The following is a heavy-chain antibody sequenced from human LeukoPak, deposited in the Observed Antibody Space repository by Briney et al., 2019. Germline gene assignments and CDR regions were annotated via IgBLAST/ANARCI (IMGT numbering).Heavy chain of an antibody. CDR2: IRGDGAEE. V-gene: IGHV3-7*01. CDR1: GFALSNY. J-gene: IGHJ3*02. Sequence: GGSLRLSCAASGFALSNYMVWVRQAPGMGLQWVASIRGDGAEESYVESVKGRFVISRDNPKNSLYLQMNSLGAEDTAVYFCARAGGWYAYDIWGQGTMATVSS. D-gene: IGHD6-19*01. CDR3: ARAGGWYAYDI.